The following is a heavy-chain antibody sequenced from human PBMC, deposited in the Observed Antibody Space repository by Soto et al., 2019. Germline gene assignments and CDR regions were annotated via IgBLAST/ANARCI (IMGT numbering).Heavy chain of an antibody. J-gene: IGHJ4*02. CDR2: ISYDGSNK. CDR1: GFTFSSYA. Sequence: QVQLVESGGGVVQPGRSLRLSCAASGFTFSSYAMHWVRQAPGKGLEWVAVISYDGSNKYYADSVKGRFTISRNNSKNPLYLQMNSLRAEDTAVYYCAREYYGSGSYFGYWGQGTLVTVSS. D-gene: IGHD3-10*01. CDR3: AREYYGSGSYFGY. V-gene: IGHV3-30-3*01.